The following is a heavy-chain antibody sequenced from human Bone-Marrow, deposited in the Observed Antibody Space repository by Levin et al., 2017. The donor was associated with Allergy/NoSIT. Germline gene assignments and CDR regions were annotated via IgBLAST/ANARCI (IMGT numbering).Heavy chain of an antibody. CDR3: AKVFRCGYSYGPLNYYYYGMDV. CDR2: ISYDGSNK. J-gene: IGHJ6*02. Sequence: SCAASGFTFSSYGMHWVRQAPGKGLEWVAVISYDGSNKYYADSVKGRFTISRDNSKNTLYLQMNSLRAEDTAVYYCAKVFRCGYSYGPLNYYYYGMDVWGQGTTVTVSS. V-gene: IGHV3-30*18. D-gene: IGHD5-18*01. CDR1: GFTFSSYG.